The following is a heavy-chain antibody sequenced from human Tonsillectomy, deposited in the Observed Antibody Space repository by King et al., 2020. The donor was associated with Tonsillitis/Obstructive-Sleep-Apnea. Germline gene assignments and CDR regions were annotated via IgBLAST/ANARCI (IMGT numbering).Heavy chain of an antibody. D-gene: IGHD4-17*01. CDR2: IKSKTDGGTT. Sequence: VQLVESGGGLVKPGGSLRLSCAASGFTFSNAWMNWVRQAPGKGLEWVGRIKSKTDGGTTDYAAPVKGRFTISRDVSKNTLYLQMNSLKTEDTAVYYCTTDYGDYDYYYYGMDVWGQGTTVTVSS. V-gene: IGHV3-15*07. CDR3: TTDYGDYDYYYYGMDV. CDR1: GFTFSNAW. J-gene: IGHJ6*02.